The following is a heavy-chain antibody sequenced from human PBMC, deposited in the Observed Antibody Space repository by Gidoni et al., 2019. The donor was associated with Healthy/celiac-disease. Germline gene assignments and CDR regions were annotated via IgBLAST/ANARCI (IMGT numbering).Heavy chain of an antibody. D-gene: IGHD3-9*01. CDR3: ARDTFPNYDILTGYSYHPVDY. J-gene: IGHJ4*02. CDR1: GFTFSSSS. Sequence: EVQLVESGGGLVKPGGSLRLSCAASGFTFSSSSMNWVRQAPGKGLEWVSSISSSSSYIYYADSVKGRFTISRDNAKNSLYLQMNSLRAEDTAVYYCARDTFPNYDILTGYSYHPVDYWGQGTLVTVSS. V-gene: IGHV3-21*01. CDR2: ISSSSSYI.